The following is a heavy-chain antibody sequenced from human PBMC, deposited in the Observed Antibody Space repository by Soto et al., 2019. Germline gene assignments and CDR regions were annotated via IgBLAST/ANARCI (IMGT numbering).Heavy chain of an antibody. V-gene: IGHV1-69*13. Sequence: SVKVSCKASGGTFSSYAISWVRQAPGQGLEWMGGIIPIFGTANYAQKFQGRVTMTADESTSTAYMELRGLRSEDTAVYYCARVRQLVGYFYYYMDVWGKGTTVTVSS. CDR1: GGTFSSYA. J-gene: IGHJ6*03. CDR3: ARVRQLVGYFYYYMDV. D-gene: IGHD6-6*01. CDR2: IIPIFGTA.